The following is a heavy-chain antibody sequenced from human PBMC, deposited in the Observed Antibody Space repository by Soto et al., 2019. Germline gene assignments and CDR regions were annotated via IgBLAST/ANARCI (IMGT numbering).Heavy chain of an antibody. J-gene: IGHJ4*02. Sequence: GGSLRLSCAASGFTFSSYSMNWVRQAPGKGLEWVSSISSSSSYIYYADSVKGRFTISRDNAKNSLYLQMNSLRAEDTAVYYCARDFDYYDSSGYSSDAFDIWGQGALVTVSS. CDR1: GFTFSSYS. CDR3: ARDFDYYDSSGYSSDAFDI. V-gene: IGHV3-21*01. CDR2: ISSSSSYI. D-gene: IGHD3-22*01.